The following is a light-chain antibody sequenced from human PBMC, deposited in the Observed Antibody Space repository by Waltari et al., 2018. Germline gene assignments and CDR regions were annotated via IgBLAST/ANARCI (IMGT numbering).Light chain of an antibody. CDR1: QSLVYSDGNIY. J-gene: IGKJ1*01. V-gene: IGKV2-30*01. Sequence: DVVLTQSPLSLPVTLGQPASISCSSSQSLVYSDGNIYLSWFHQRPGQSPRRLIHKVSNRNSGVPDRFSGGGSHSDFTLRISRVEAEDIGFYFCMQGTHWPWTFGQGTRVEIK. CDR3: MQGTHWPWT. CDR2: KVS.